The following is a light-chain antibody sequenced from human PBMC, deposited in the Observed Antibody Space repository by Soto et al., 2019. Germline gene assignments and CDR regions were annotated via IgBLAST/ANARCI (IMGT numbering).Light chain of an antibody. Sequence: VMTHSHATLSVSPWERVTLFCSASQSIRSNVARYQQKPGQAPRLLIYGASTRATGIPARFSGSGSGTEFSLTISSLQSEDFAVYYCQQYNHWWTCGQGTKVDIK. CDR2: GAS. CDR3: QQYNHWWT. V-gene: IGKV3-15*01. J-gene: IGKJ1*01. CDR1: QSIRSN.